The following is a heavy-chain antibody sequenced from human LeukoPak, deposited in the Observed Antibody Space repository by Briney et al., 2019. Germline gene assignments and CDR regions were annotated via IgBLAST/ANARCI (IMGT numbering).Heavy chain of an antibody. CDR2: ISYDGSNK. CDR1: GFTFSSYA. V-gene: IGHV3-30-3*01. D-gene: IGHD3-3*01. CDR3: ARDSEFLEWLLDY. J-gene: IGHJ4*02. Sequence: PGGSLRLSCAASGFTFSSYAMHWVRQAPGKGLEWVAVISYDGSNKYYADSVKGRFTIFRDNSKNTLYLQMNSLRAEDTAVYYCARDSEFLEWLLDYWGQGTLVTVSS.